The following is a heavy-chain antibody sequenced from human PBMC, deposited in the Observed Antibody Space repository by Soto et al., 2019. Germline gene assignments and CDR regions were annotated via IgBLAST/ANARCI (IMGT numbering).Heavy chain of an antibody. J-gene: IGHJ6*03. D-gene: IGHD3-10*01. CDR2: IYYSGST. Sequence: SETLSLTCTVSGGSISSYYWSWIRQPPGKGLEWIGYIYYSGSTNYNPSLKSRVTISVDTSKNQFSLKLSSVTAADTAVYYRARHHGGAGNYYYYYMDVWGKGTTVTVSS. CDR3: ARHHGGAGNYYYYYMDV. CDR1: GGSISSYY. V-gene: IGHV4-59*08.